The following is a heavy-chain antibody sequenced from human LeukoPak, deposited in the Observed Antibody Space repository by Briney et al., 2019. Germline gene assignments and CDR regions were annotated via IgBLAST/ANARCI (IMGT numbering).Heavy chain of an antibody. J-gene: IGHJ6*03. Sequence: ASVKVSXKASGYTFTSYYMHWVRQAPGQGLEWMGIINPSGGSTSYAQKFQGRVTMTRDTSTSAVYMELSSLRSEDTAVCYCARVPGPGHMDVWGKGTTVTVSS. CDR2: INPSGGST. D-gene: IGHD1-1*01. CDR1: GYTFTSYY. V-gene: IGHV1-46*03. CDR3: ARVPGPGHMDV.